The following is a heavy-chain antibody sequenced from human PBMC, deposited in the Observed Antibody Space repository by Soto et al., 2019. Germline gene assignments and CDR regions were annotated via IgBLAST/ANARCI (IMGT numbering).Heavy chain of an antibody. CDR3: ARGGHVVVVTAALDY. CDR2: VNRSGGHT. D-gene: IGHD2-21*02. Sequence: QVQLMQSGAEVKKPGASVKVSCKASGDTFTNYYIHWVRQAPGQGLERMGTVNRSGGHTTYAQHFLGRVTMTRDTSTSTLYMELTSLTSDDTAVYYCARGGHVVVVTAALDYWGQGTLVTVSS. J-gene: IGHJ4*02. CDR1: GDTFTNYY. V-gene: IGHV1-46*01.